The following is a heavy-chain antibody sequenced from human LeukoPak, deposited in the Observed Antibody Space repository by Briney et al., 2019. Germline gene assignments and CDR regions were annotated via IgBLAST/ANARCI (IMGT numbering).Heavy chain of an antibody. J-gene: IGHJ6*03. V-gene: IGHV3-30*04. D-gene: IGHD1-26*01. Sequence: GGSLRLSCAASGFTFSSYAMHWVRQAPGKGLEWVAVISYDGSNKYYADSVKGRFTISRDNSKNTLYLQMNSLRAEDTAVYYCARAERVGATISYYYYYMDVWGKGTTVTVSS. CDR3: ARAERVGATISYYYYYMDV. CDR1: GFTFSSYA. CDR2: ISYDGSNK.